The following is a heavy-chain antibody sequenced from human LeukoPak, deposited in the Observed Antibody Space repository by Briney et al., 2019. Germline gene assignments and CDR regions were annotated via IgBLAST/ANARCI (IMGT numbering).Heavy chain of an antibody. V-gene: IGHV1-2*02. J-gene: IGHJ5*02. CDR3: ATDYRSVEDYYDSSGYYPRGYWLDP. Sequence: ASVKVSCKASGYTFTGYYIHWVRQAPGQGLEWMGWINPNSGGTNCAQKFKGRVTMTRDTSISTAYMELSSLRSEDTAVYYCATDYRSVEDYYDSSGYYPRGYWLDPWGQGTLVTVSS. D-gene: IGHD3-22*01. CDR1: GYTFTGYY. CDR2: INPNSGGT.